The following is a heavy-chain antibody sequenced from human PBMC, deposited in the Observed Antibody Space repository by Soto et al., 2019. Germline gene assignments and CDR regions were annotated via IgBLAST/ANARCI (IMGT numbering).Heavy chain of an antibody. V-gene: IGHV4-59*08. CDR3: ARRGAYCSSTSCYSSDVGWFDP. J-gene: IGHJ5*02. CDR2: IYYSGST. Sequence: SETLSLTCTVSGGSISSYYWSWIRQPPGKGLEWIGYIYYSGSTNYNPSLKSRVTISVDTSKNQFSLKLSSVTAADTAVYYCARRGAYCSSTSCYSSDVGWFDPWGQGTLVTVSS. D-gene: IGHD2-2*01. CDR1: GGSISSYY.